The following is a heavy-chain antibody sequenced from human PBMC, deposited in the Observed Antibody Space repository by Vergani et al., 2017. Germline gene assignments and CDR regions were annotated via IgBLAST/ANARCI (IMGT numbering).Heavy chain of an antibody. CDR2: ISSSSSTI. D-gene: IGHD3-10*01. V-gene: IGHV3-48*02. Sequence: EVQLVESGGGLVQPGGSLRLSCAASGFTFSSYSMNWVRQAPGKGLEWVSYISSSSSTIYYADSVKGRFTISRDNAKNSLYLQMNSLGDEDTAVYYCATEYGITMVRGVEDDAFDIWGQGTMVTVSS. J-gene: IGHJ3*02. CDR3: ATEYGITMVRGVEDDAFDI. CDR1: GFTFSSYS.